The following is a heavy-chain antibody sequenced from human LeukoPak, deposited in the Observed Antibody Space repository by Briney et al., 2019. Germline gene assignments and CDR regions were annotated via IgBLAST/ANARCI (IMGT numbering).Heavy chain of an antibody. Sequence: ASVKASCKASGYTFTGYYIHWVRHAPGQGLEWMGWVNCNTGGTNYAQKFQGRVTMTRDTSITTAYMELSSLRSDDTAVYFCTRYNFCGGDCYHLDSWGQGTLVTVSS. V-gene: IGHV1-2*02. J-gene: IGHJ4*02. CDR2: VNCNTGGT. CDR3: TRYNFCGGDCYHLDS. D-gene: IGHD2-21*02. CDR1: GYTFTGYY.